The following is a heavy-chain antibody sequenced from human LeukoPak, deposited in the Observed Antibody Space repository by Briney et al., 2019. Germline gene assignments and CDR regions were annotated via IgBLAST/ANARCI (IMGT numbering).Heavy chain of an antibody. Sequence: SETLSLTCTVSGGSISSYYWSWVRQAPGKGLEGSGNIYDSESTHYKSSLKSRVTISVDTSKNQFSLRLSSVTAADTAVYYCARVLQNYYYMDVWGKGTTVTVSS. V-gene: IGHV4-59*01. CDR3: ARVLQNYYYMDV. CDR1: GGSISSYY. J-gene: IGHJ6*03. CDR2: IYDSEST. D-gene: IGHD3-3*01.